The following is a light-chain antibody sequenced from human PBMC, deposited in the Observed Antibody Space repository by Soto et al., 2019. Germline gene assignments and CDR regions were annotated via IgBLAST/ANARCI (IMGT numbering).Light chain of an antibody. J-gene: IGKJ1*01. CDR1: QSISSW. Sequence: DIQMTQSPSTLSASVGDRVTITCRASQSISSWLAWNQQKPGKAPKLLISDASSLKSGVPSRFSGSGSATEFTLTISSLQPDDFATYYCQQYNSYSRTFGQGTKVEIK. CDR2: DAS. CDR3: QQYNSYSRT. V-gene: IGKV1-5*01.